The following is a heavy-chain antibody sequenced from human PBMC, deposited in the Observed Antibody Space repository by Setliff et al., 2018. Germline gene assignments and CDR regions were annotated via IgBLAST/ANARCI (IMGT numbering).Heavy chain of an antibody. D-gene: IGHD3-22*01. J-gene: IGHJ4*02. CDR3: ASLPYYDSSGYSHSYY. V-gene: IGHV4-39*01. CDR2: IYYSGST. CDR1: GGSISSSSSY. Sequence: PSETLSLTCTVSGGSISSSSSYWGWIRQPPGKGLEGMGSIYYSGSTYYNPSLKSRVTISVDTSKNQFSLKLSSVTAADTAVYYCASLPYYDSSGYSHSYYWGQGTLVTAPQ.